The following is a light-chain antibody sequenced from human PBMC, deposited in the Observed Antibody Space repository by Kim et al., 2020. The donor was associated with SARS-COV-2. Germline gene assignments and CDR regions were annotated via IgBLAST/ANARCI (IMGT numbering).Light chain of an antibody. CDR1: NIGSKS. J-gene: IGLJ3*02. CDR2: YDS. Sequence: APGKTARITCGGNNIGSKSVLWYQQKPGQAPVLVIYYDSDRPSGIPERFSGSNSGNTATLTISRVEAGDEADYYCQVWDSSSDHWVFGGGTHLTVL. V-gene: IGLV3-21*04. CDR3: QVWDSSSDHWV.